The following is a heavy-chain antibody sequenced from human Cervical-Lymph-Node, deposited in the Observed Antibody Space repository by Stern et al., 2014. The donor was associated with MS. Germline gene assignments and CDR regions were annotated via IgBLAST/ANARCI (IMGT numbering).Heavy chain of an antibody. J-gene: IGHJ4*02. CDR3: ASRAPSSGSDY. CDR2: IIPIFGTA. Sequence: VQLVESGAEVKKPGSSVKVSCKASGGTFRSYAISWVRQAPGQGLEWMGGIIPIFGTANYAQKFQGRVTITADESTSTVYMELSSLRSEDTAVYYCASRAPSSGSDYWGQGTLVTVSS. V-gene: IGHV1-69*01. D-gene: IGHD6-19*01. CDR1: GGTFRSYA.